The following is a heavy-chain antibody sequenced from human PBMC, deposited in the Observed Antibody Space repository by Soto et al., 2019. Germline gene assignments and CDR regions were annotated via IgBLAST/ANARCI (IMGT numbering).Heavy chain of an antibody. CDR1: GFTFSNYA. D-gene: IGHD5-12*01. CDR2: ISGSGGST. CDR3: AKEARYSGYDLVVYFDY. Sequence: EVQLLESGGGLVQPGGSLRLSCAASGFTFSNYAMNWVRQAPGKGLEWVSVISGSGGSTYYADALKGRVTISRDNSKNTLYLQMNSLRAEDTAVYYCAKEARYSGYDLVVYFDYWGQGTLVTVSS. V-gene: IGHV3-23*01. J-gene: IGHJ4*02.